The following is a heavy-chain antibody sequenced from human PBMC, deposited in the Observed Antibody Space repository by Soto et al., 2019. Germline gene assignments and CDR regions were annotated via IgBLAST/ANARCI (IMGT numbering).Heavy chain of an antibody. CDR2: LDPNSGRT. CDR3: ARDTRGTRGFDEMDI. CDR1: GYTFSAYY. V-gene: IGHV1-2*02. J-gene: IGHJ6*02. Sequence: GASVKVSCKGSGYTFSAYYIHWVRHAPGQGLEWMGWLDPNSGRTNYAQRFQGRVTMTRDTSLNLVHMDLSGLRSDDAAVYYCARDTRGTRGFDEMDIWGQGTSVTVSS. D-gene: IGHD2-2*01.